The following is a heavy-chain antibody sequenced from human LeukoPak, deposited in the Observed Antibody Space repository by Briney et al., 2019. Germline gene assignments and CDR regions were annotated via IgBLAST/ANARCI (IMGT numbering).Heavy chain of an antibody. J-gene: IGHJ6*03. CDR3: ARDLSTTGLVPHYYYYMDV. Sequence: ASVKVSCKASGGTFSSYAISWVRQAPAQGLEWMGGIIPIFGTANYAQKFQGRVTITADESTSTAYMELSSLRSEDTAVYYCARDLSTTGLVPHYYYYMDVWGKGTTVTVS. CDR1: GGTFSSYA. V-gene: IGHV1-69*13. D-gene: IGHD1-1*01. CDR2: IIPIFGTA.